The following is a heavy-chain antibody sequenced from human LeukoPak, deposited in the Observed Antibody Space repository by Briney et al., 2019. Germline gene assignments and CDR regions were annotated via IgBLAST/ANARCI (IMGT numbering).Heavy chain of an antibody. CDR3: ARAPVATPSEFDY. CDR2: IYHSGST. Sequence: SETLSLTCTVSGGSISTYYWNWIRQPTGKGLEWIGYIYHSGSTNYNPSLQSRVTISVDTSKNQFSLNLNSVTAADTAVYYCARAPVATPSEFDYWGQGTLVTVSS. V-gene: IGHV4-59*12. D-gene: IGHD5-12*01. J-gene: IGHJ4*02. CDR1: GGSISTYY.